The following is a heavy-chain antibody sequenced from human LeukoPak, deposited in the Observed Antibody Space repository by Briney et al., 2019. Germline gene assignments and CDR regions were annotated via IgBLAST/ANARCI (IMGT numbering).Heavy chain of an antibody. J-gene: IGHJ4*02. V-gene: IGHV3-15*01. CDR1: GFTFSNAW. CDR2: IKSKSDGGTT. D-gene: IGHD3-22*01. CDR3: TTQYYYDSSGYYYPFGVDY. Sequence: GGSLRLSCAASGFTFSNAWMSWVRQAPGKGLEGVGRIKSKSDGGTTDYAARVKGRFTISRDDSKNTLYLQMNSLKTEDTAVYYCTTQYYYDSSGYYYPFGVDYWGQGTLVTVSS.